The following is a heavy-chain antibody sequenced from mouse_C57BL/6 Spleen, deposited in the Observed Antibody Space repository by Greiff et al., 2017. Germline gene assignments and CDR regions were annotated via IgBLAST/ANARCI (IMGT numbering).Heavy chain of an antibody. D-gene: IGHD3-2*02. V-gene: IGHV1-50*01. J-gene: IGHJ3*01. CDR1: GYTFTSYW. Sequence: QVQLQQPGAELVKPGASVKLSCKASGYTFTSYWMQWVKQRPGQGLEWIGEIDPSDSYTNYNQKFKGKATLTVDTSSSTAYMQLSSLTSEDSAVYYCARWTAQATSAWFAYWGQGTLVTVSA. CDR3: ARWTAQATSAWFAY. CDR2: IDPSDSYT.